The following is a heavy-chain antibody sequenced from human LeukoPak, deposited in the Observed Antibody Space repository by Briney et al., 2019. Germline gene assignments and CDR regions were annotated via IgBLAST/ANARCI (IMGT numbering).Heavy chain of an antibody. J-gene: IGHJ4*02. V-gene: IGHV4-39*01. CDR1: GGSMRSSGYY. D-gene: IGHD2-2*02. Sequence: SETLSLTCTVSGGSMRSSGYYWGWIRQPPGMGLEWIGSISYSGSTNFNPSLKSRVTILEDTSKNQCSLKLSSVTAADTAVYYCYTTSGGRPHWGQGTLVTVSS. CDR3: YTTSGGRPH. CDR2: ISYSGST.